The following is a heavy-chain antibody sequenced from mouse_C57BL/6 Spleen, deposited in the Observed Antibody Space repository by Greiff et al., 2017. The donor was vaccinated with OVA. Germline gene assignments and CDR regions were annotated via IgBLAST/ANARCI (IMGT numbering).Heavy chain of an antibody. CDR2: ISSGSSTI. Sequence: EVHLVESGGGLVKPGGSLKLSCAASGFTFSDYGMHWVRQAPEKGLEWVAYISSGSSTIYYADTVKGRFTISRDNAKNTLFLQMTSLRSEDTAMYYCARIRYDGYYGVAYWGQGTLFTVSA. D-gene: IGHD2-3*01. J-gene: IGHJ3*01. CDR3: ARIRYDGYYGVAY. CDR1: GFTFSDYG. V-gene: IGHV5-17*01.